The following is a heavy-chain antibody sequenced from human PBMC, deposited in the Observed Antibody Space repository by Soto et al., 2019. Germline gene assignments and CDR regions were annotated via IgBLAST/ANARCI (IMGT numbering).Heavy chain of an antibody. Sequence: QVQLVESGGGVVQPGRSLRLSCAASGFSISRSAMHWVRQAPGKGPEWVAVIAYDGSNKWYADSAKGRFTISRDNSKNTLYLHMTSLRGEITAVYYCARDLQAGTDNVNWFAPWGKGTLVTVSS. CDR2: IAYDGSNK. CDR1: GFSISRSA. D-gene: IGHD1-1*01. CDR3: ARDLQAGTDNVNWFAP. V-gene: IGHV3-30*04. J-gene: IGHJ5*02.